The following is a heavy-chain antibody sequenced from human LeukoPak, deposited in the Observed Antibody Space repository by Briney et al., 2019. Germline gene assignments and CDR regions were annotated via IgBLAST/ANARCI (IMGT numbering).Heavy chain of an antibody. Sequence: SQTLSLTCTVSGGSISSGGYCWSWIRQHPGKGLEWIGYIYYSGSTYYNPSLKSRVTISVDTSKNQFSLKLSSVTAADTAVYYCARDSVVPAAIGGWYFDLWGRGTLVTVSS. CDR2: IYYSGST. V-gene: IGHV4-31*03. CDR3: ARDSVVPAAIGGWYFDL. J-gene: IGHJ2*01. CDR1: GGSISSGGYC. D-gene: IGHD2-2*01.